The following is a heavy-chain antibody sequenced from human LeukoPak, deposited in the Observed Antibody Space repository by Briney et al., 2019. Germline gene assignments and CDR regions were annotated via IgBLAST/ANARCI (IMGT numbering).Heavy chain of an antibody. D-gene: IGHD2-15*01. Sequence: SETLSLTCTVSGGSISTYYWNWIRQPPGKGLEWIGYIYYSGRTNYNPSLKSRVSISIDTSKNQFSLKLSSVTAADTAVYYCASFYCSGGSCYQYYYYYYMDVWGKGTTVTISS. V-gene: IGHV4-59*08. CDR2: IYYSGRT. CDR1: GGSISTYY. J-gene: IGHJ6*03. CDR3: ASFYCSGGSCYQYYYYYYMDV.